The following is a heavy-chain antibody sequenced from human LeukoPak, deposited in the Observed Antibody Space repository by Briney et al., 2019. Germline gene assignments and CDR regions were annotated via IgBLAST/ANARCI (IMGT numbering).Heavy chain of an antibody. D-gene: IGHD1-26*01. V-gene: IGHV3-11*04. CDR2: ISASGDTI. CDR3: ARDPSWEILSYFDY. Sequence: GGSLRLSCAASGFTFRNYYMTWLRQAPGKGVEGVSYISASGDTIYYGDSVRGRFTIPRDNAKNSLYLDMNTLKAEDTAVYYCARDPSWEILSYFDYWGQGTLVTVSS. J-gene: IGHJ4*02. CDR1: GFTFRNYY.